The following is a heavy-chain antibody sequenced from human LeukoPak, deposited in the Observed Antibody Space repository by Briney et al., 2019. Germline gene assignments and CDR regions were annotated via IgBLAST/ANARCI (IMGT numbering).Heavy chain of an antibody. CDR1: GESFTGYY. Sequence: SETLSLTCALYGESFTGYYGSWIRQSPEKGLEWIGEISYRAITQYNAALKSRVTISLDTSKNQFSLKLTSVTAADTAVYYCARDRVTATWNYYGMDVWGQGTTVTVSS. D-gene: IGHD2-21*02. CDR2: ISYRAIT. V-gene: IGHV4-34*01. J-gene: IGHJ6*02. CDR3: ARDRVTATWNYYGMDV.